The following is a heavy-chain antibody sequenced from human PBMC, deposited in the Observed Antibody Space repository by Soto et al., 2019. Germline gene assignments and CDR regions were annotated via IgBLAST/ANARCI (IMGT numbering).Heavy chain of an antibody. CDR3: ARDISAFLAAAGQTPYYYYYMDV. J-gene: IGHJ6*03. CDR2: ISSSGSYI. Sequence: GGSLRLSCAASGFTFSSYSMNWVRQAPGKGLEWVSSISSSGSYIYYADSVKGRFTISRDNSKNSLYLQMNSLRAEDTDVYYCARDISAFLAAAGQTPYYYYYMDVWGKGTTVTVSS. D-gene: IGHD6-13*01. CDR1: GFTFSSYS. V-gene: IGHV3-21*01.